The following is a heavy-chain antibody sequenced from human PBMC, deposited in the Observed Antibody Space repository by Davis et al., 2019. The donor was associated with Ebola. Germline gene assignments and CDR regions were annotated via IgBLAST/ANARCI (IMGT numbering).Heavy chain of an antibody. J-gene: IGHJ4*02. CDR1: GITFSSFA. V-gene: IGHV3-23*01. CDR3: ARLINSYTSAWIDY. D-gene: IGHD6-19*01. CDR2: TSGSGGST. Sequence: GGSLRLSCAASGITFSSFAMSWVRQAPGKGLEWVSVTSGSGGSTYYGDSVKGRFTISRDNSKNTLDLQMSSLRAEDTAIYYCARLINSYTSAWIDYWGQGTLVTVSS.